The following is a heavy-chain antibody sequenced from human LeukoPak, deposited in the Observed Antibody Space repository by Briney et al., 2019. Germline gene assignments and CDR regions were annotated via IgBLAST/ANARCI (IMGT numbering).Heavy chain of an antibody. CDR3: ARYCSTTSCYLYYFDY. Sequence: GESLKISCKGSGYSFTSHWIGWVRQMPGKGLEWMGIIYPGDSDTIYSPSFQGQVTISVDKSISTAYLQWSSLKASDTAIYYCARYCSTTSCYLYYFDYWGQGTLVTVSS. V-gene: IGHV5-51*01. J-gene: IGHJ4*02. CDR2: IYPGDSDT. D-gene: IGHD2-2*01. CDR1: GYSFTSHW.